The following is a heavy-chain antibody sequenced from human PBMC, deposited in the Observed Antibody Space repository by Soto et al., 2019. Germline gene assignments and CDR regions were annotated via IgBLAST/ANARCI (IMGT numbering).Heavy chain of an antibody. V-gene: IGHV4-59*01. J-gene: IGHJ6*02. Sequence: SETLSLTCTVSGGSISSYYWSWIRQPPGKGLEWIGYIYYSGSTNYNPSLKSRVTISVDTSKKQFSLKLSYVTAADTAGYSCGRGRQHNRNYLVSYYYGMDVWGQGTTVAFSS. CDR2: IYYSGST. CDR1: GGSISSYY. CDR3: GRGRQHNRNYLVSYYYGMDV. D-gene: IGHD1-7*01.